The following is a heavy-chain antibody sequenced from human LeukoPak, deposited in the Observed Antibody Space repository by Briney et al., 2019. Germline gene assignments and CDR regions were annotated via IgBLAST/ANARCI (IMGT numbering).Heavy chain of an antibody. J-gene: IGHJ4*02. CDR3: ARFSYGLGSYDRAFDY. Sequence: SQTLSLTCTVSGGSISSYYWSWVRQPPGKGLEWIGYIYYSGSTNYNPSLKSRVTISVDTSKNQFSLKLSSVTAADTAVYYCARFSYGLGSYDRAFDYWGQGTLVTVSS. CDR2: IYYSGST. CDR1: GGSISSYY. V-gene: IGHV4-59*01. D-gene: IGHD3-10*01.